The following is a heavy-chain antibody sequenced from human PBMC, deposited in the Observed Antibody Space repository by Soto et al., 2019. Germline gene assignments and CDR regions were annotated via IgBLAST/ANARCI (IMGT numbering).Heavy chain of an antibody. CDR1: GYTLTELS. J-gene: IGHJ6*02. V-gene: IGHV1-24*01. D-gene: IGHD1-26*01. CDR3: ARDVLGGSYPLGYGMDV. CDR2: FVPEDGET. Sequence: GASVKXSCKVSGYTLTELSMHWVRQAPGKGLEWMGGFVPEDGETIYAQKFQGRVTITADESTSTAYMELSSLRSEDTAVYYCARDVLGGSYPLGYGMDVWGQGTTVTVSS.